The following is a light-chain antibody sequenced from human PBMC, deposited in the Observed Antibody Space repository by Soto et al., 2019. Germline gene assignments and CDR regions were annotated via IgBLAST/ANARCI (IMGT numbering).Light chain of an antibody. CDR2: DAS. V-gene: IGKV3-11*01. Sequence: EIVLTQSPATLSLSPGDRATLSCRASQSVGSYLGWYQQRPGQAPRLLIYDASNMATGIPARFSGSGSGTDFTLTISSLEPEAFAVYYCQQRSDWPSTFGGGTKVEIK. J-gene: IGKJ4*01. CDR1: QSVGSY. CDR3: QQRSDWPST.